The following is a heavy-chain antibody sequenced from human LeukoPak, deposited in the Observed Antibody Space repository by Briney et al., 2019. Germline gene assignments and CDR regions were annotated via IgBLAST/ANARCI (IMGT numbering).Heavy chain of an antibody. CDR2: IIPILGIA. D-gene: IGHD2-2*01. Sequence: GASVKVSCKASGGTFSSYTISWVRQAPGQGLEWMGRIIPILGIANYAQKFQGRVTITADKSTNTAYLELSSLRSEDTAVYYCARETGYCSSTSCYQAYYFDYWGQGTLVTVSS. CDR1: GGTFSSYT. CDR3: ARETGYCSSTSCYQAYYFDY. V-gene: IGHV1-69*04. J-gene: IGHJ4*02.